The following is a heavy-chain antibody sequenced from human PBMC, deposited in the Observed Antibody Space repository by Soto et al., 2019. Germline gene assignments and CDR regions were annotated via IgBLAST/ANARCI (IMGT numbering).Heavy chain of an antibody. CDR1: GFMFDDYA. J-gene: IGHJ4*02. CDR2: ISWNSGSI. Sequence: DVQLVESGGGLVQPGRSLRLSCAASGFMFDDYAMHWVRQAPGKGLEWVSGISWNSGSIGYADSVKGRFTIFRDNAKNXQYLQMNSLRAEDTALYYCAKDIREGWSGEFRGSDYWGQGTLVTVSS. D-gene: IGHD3-10*01. V-gene: IGHV3-9*01. CDR3: AKDIREGWSGEFRGSDY.